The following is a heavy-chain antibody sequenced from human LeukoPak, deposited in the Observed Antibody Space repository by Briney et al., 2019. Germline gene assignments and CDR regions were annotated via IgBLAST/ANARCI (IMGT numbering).Heavy chain of an antibody. CDR1: GYSFTSYW. D-gene: IGHD2-15*01. J-gene: IGHJ4*02. CDR2: IYPGDSDT. V-gene: IGHV5-51*01. CDR3: ATAPLSYCSGGSCYSSFDY. Sequence: GESLKISCKGSGYSFTSYWIGWVRQMPGKGLEWMGIIYPGDSDTRYSPSFQGQVTISADKSISTAYLQWSSLKASDTAMYYCATAPLSYCSGGSCYSSFDYWGQGTLVTVSS.